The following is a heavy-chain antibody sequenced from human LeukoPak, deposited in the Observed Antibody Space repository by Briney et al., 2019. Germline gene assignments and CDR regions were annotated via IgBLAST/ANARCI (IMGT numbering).Heavy chain of an antibody. J-gene: IGHJ6*02. D-gene: IGHD3-10*01. CDR3: ARGPTSYGSGRDRYGMDV. V-gene: IGHV1-24*01. CDR1: GYTLTELS. CDR2: FDPEDGET. Sequence: GASVKVSCKVSGYTLTELSMHWVRQAPGKGLEWMGGFDPEDGETIYAQKFQGRVTITADESTSTAYMELSSLRSEDTAVYYCARGPTSYGSGRDRYGMDVWGQGTTVTVSS.